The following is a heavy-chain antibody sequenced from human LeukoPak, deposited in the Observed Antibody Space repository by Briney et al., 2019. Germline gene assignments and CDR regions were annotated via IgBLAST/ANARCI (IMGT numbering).Heavy chain of an antibody. V-gene: IGHV4-39*01. D-gene: IGHD1-26*01. Sequence: WIRHPPGKGLEWIGSIYYSGSTYYNPSLKSRVTISVDTSKNQFSLKLSSVTAADTAVYYCARIVGASDYWGQGTLVTVSS. J-gene: IGHJ4*02. CDR2: IYYSGST. CDR3: ARIVGASDY.